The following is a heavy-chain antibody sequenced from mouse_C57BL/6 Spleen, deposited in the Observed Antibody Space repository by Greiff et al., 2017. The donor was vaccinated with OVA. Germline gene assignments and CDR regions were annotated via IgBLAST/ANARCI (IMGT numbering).Heavy chain of an antibody. CDR3: ARSYDGCYVAWFAY. J-gene: IGHJ3*01. D-gene: IGHD2-3*01. CDR1: GYTFTSYW. CDR2: IYPGSGST. Sequence: VQLQQPGAELVKPGASVKMSCKASGYTFTSYWITWVKQRPGQGLEWIGDIYPGSGSTNYNEKFKSKATLTVDTSSSTAYMQLSSLTSEDSAVYYCARSYDGCYVAWFAYWGQGTLVTVSA. V-gene: IGHV1-55*01.